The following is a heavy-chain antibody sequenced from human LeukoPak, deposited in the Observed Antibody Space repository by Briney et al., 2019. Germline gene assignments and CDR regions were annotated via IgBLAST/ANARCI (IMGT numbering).Heavy chain of an antibody. Sequence: SETLSLTCTVSGGSISSGDYYWSWIRQPPGKGLEWFGYIYYTGSTYYNPSLKSRITISLDTSKNQFSLKLTSVTAADTAVYYCARSLREVRVSGSHRPLHSDYWGQGTLVTVSS. J-gene: IGHJ4*02. CDR1: GGSISSGDYY. D-gene: IGHD3-16*02. CDR2: IYYTGST. CDR3: ARSLREVRVSGSHRPLHSDY. V-gene: IGHV4-30-4*08.